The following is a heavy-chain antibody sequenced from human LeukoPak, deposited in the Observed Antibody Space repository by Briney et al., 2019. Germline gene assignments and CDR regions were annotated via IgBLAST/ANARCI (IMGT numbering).Heavy chain of an antibody. D-gene: IGHD1-26*01. J-gene: IGHJ4*01. CDR1: GFIFSNYA. CDR3: AKPKSSVGVTTQYYKDY. CDR2: ISGTGETT. Sequence: GGSLRLSCVASGFIFSNYAMTWVRQAPGKGLEWVSGISGTGETTYYADSVKGRFTISRDNAKNTLFLQMTRLRAEDTAVYYCAKPKSSVGVTTQYYKDYWGHGTLVTVSS. V-gene: IGHV3-23*01.